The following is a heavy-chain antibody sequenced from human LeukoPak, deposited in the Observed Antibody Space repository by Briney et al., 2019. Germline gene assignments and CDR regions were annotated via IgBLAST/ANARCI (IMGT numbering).Heavy chain of an antibody. CDR1: GFTFSNYG. J-gene: IGHJ6*03. CDR3: ARDPQISSADQPDYYYYYMDV. D-gene: IGHD6-19*01. CDR2: ISSNGGST. Sequence: GGSLRLSCAASGFTFSNYGMHWVRQAPGKGLVYVSAISSNGGSTYYANSVKGRFTISRGNSKNTLYLQMGSLRAEDMAVYYCARDPQISSADQPDYYYYYMDVWGKGTTVTVSS. V-gene: IGHV3-64*01.